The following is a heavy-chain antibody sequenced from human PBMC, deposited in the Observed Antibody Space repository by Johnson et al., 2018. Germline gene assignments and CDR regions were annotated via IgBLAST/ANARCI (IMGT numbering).Heavy chain of an antibody. Sequence: VQLVESGGGLVQPGRSXSLSCVASGFTFGAYVMHWVRQVPGKGLEWVSGISWDSGNIGYGDSVKGRFTISRDHAKKSLYLPMNSLRAEDTGLYYCAKDEGGSNAGYFQHWGQGTLGIVSS. V-gene: IGHV3-9*01. CDR1: GFTFGAYV. J-gene: IGHJ1*01. D-gene: IGHD2-8*01. CDR2: ISWDSGNI. CDR3: AKDEGGSNAGYFQH.